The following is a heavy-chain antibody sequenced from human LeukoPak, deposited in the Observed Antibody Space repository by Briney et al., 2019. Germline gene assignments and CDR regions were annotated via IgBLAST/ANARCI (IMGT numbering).Heavy chain of an antibody. Sequence: ASVKVSCKASGGTFSSYAIGWVRQAPGQGLEWMGRIIPILGIANYAQKFQGRVTITADKSTSTAYMELSSLRSEDTAVYYCARELGENYYGSGSYYRGGNWFDPWGQGTLVTVSS. J-gene: IGHJ5*02. V-gene: IGHV1-69*04. CDR1: GGTFSSYA. CDR3: ARELGENYYGSGSYYRGGNWFDP. CDR2: IIPILGIA. D-gene: IGHD3-10*01.